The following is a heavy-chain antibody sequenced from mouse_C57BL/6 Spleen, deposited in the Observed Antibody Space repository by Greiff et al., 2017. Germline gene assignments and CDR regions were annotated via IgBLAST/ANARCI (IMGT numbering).Heavy chain of an antibody. CDR1: GYTFTDYN. CDR3: ARGGYYWYFDV. D-gene: IGHD2-2*01. CDR2: INPNNGGT. Sequence: EVKLMESGPELVKPGASVKIPCKASGYTFTDYNMDWVKQSHGKSLEWIGDINPNNGGTIYNQKFKGKATLTVDKSSSTAYMERRSLTSEDTAVYYCARGGYYWYFDVWGTGTTVTVSS. V-gene: IGHV1-18*01. J-gene: IGHJ1*03.